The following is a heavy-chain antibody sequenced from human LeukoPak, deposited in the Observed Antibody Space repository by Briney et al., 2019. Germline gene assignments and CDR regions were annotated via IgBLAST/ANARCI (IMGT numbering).Heavy chain of an antibody. D-gene: IGHD3-22*01. V-gene: IGHV4-39*07. CDR3: ARDLLVVVNYGANAFDI. CDR1: GGSISSGGYY. J-gene: IGHJ3*02. CDR2: INHSGST. Sequence: PSETLSLTCAVSGGSISSGGYYWSWIRQPPGKGLEWIGEINHSGSTNYNPSLKSRVTISVDTSKNQFSLKLSSVTAADTAVYYCARDLLVVVNYGANAFDIWGQGTMVTVSS.